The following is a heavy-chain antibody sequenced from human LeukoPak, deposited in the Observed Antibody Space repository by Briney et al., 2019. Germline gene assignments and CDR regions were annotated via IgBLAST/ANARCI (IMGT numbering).Heavy chain of an antibody. J-gene: IGHJ6*03. D-gene: IGHD6-6*01. CDR1: GFSLSAYN. Sequence: GGSLRLSCEGSGFSLSAYNMNWVRQAPGKGLESGSYISSSSATIFYADSVKGRFTISRDNAKNSLYLQMNSLRPEDTAVYFCARDRHVPGLYYYYMDVWGKGTTVTVSS. V-gene: IGHV3-48*01. CDR2: ISSSSATI. CDR3: ARDRHVPGLYYYYMDV.